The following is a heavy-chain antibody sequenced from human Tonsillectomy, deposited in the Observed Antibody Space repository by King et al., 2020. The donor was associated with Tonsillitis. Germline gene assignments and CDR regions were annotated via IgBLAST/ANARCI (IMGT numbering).Heavy chain of an antibody. CDR2: INGNGGST. V-gene: IGHV3-20*04. Sequence: VQLVESGGGVVRPGGSLRLSCAASGFTFNDYGMSWVRQAPGKGLEWVSGINGNGGSTNFSDSVKGRFTISRDNAKNSLYLQMNSLRAEDTALYYCARHQLSGSLHPLDYWGQGTLVTVSS. CDR3: ARHQLSGSLHPLDY. J-gene: IGHJ4*02. D-gene: IGHD1-26*01. CDR1: GFTFNDYG.